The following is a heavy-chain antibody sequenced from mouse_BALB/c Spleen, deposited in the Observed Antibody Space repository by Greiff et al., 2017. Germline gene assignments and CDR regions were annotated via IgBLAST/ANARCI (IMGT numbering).Heavy chain of an antibody. Sequence: QVQLQQSGAELVRPGTSVKVSCKASGYAFTNYLIEWVKQRPGQGLEWIGVINPGSGGTNYNEKFKGKATLTVDKSSSTAYMQLSSPTSEDSAVYYCARGRTGTNYFDYWGQGTTLTVSS. V-gene: IGHV1-54*01. CDR3: ARGRTGTNYFDY. CDR2: INPGSGGT. D-gene: IGHD4-1*01. J-gene: IGHJ2*01. CDR1: GYAFTNYL.